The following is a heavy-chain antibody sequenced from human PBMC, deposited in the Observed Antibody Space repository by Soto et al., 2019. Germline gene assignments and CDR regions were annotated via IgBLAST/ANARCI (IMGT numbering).Heavy chain of an antibody. D-gene: IGHD3-9*01. Sequence: QVQLQQWGAGLLKPSETLSHTCAVYGGSFSGYYWSWIRQPPGKGLEWIGEINHSGSTSYNQSLKSRVTISVDTSKNQFSLKMSSVTAADTAVYYCAVKYYAFLTGFFHTAKKPHLDVWGKGTTVTVFS. CDR3: AVKYYAFLTGFFHTAKKPHLDV. CDR2: INHSGST. J-gene: IGHJ6*04. V-gene: IGHV4-34*01. CDR1: GGSFSGYY.